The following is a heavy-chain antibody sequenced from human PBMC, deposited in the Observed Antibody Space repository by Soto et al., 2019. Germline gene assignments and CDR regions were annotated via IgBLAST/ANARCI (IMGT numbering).Heavy chain of an antibody. CDR2: IHYSGTT. Sequence: PSETLSLTCTVSGGSMRNYFWTWIRQPPGKGLEWIGYIHYSGTTSFFPSYNPSLRSRVTISEDPSKNQFSLKLLSVTTADTAAYFCAAGEASSRNLAPYYLDFWGQGTLVTVSS. D-gene: IGHD6-13*01. CDR1: GGSMRNYF. V-gene: IGHV4-59*01. CDR3: AAGEASSRNLAPYYLDF. J-gene: IGHJ4*02.